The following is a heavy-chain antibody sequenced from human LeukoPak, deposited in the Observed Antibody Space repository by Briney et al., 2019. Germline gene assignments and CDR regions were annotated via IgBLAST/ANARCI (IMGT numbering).Heavy chain of an antibody. Sequence: GESLKISCKGSGYSFTSYWIGWVRQMPGKGLEWMGIIYPGDSDTRYSPSFQGQVTISADKSISTAYLQWSSLKASDTAMYYCARPIRYGDQGYYFDYWGQGTLVTVSS. CDR2: IYPGDSDT. D-gene: IGHD4-17*01. V-gene: IGHV5-51*01. CDR1: GYSFTSYW. CDR3: ARPIRYGDQGYYFDY. J-gene: IGHJ4*02.